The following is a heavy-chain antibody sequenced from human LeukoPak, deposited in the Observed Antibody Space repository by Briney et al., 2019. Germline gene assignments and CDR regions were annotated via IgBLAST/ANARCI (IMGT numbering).Heavy chain of an antibody. CDR1: GYTLTELS. V-gene: IGHV1-24*01. CDR3: ARAVSTSIVWGTS. CDR2: FDPEDGET. Sequence: ASVKVSCKVSGYTLTELSMHWVRQAPGKGLEWMGGFDPEDGETIYAQKFQGRVTITADESTSTAYMELSSLRSEDTAVYYCARAVSTSIVWGTSWGQGTLVTVSS. J-gene: IGHJ4*02. D-gene: IGHD3-16*01.